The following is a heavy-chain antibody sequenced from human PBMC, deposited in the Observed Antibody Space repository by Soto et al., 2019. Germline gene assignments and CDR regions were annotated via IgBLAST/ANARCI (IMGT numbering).Heavy chain of an antibody. Sequence: QVQLVESGGGVVQPGTSLRLSCAVSGFSFSSYDMHWVRQAPGKGLEWVAVLWYDESNQYYADSVKGRFTISRDISKNTLFLQMTSLRAEDTAVYFCARGADQRSLEPTDFGSWGQGTLVTVSS. D-gene: IGHD3-3*01. V-gene: IGHV3-33*01. J-gene: IGHJ4*02. CDR1: GFSFSSYD. CDR3: ARGADQRSLEPTDFGS. CDR2: LWYDESNQ.